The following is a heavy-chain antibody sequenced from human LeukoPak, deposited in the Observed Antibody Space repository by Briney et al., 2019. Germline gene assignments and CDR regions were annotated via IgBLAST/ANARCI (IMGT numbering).Heavy chain of an antibody. CDR3: AKDWSSSGWYGAFDI. J-gene: IGHJ3*02. CDR2: IRYEGTNK. D-gene: IGHD6-19*01. V-gene: IGHV3-30*02. CDR1: GFTFSSYG. Sequence: GGSLRLSCAASGFTFSSYGMHWVRQVPGKGLEWVAFIRYEGTNKYYADSVKGRFSISRDNFKNTLYLQMNSLRAEDTAVYYCAKDWSSSGWYGAFDIWGQGTMVTVSS.